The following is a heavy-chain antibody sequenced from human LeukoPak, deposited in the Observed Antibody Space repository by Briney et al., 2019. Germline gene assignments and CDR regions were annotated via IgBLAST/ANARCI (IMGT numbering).Heavy chain of an antibody. Sequence: NPSETLSLTCTVSGGSISSYFWSWIRQPPGKGLEWIGYIYTSGSTNYDPSLKSRVTISVDTSKNQFSLKLSSVTAADTAVYYCARAVSSGWYERYYFDYWGQGTLVTVSS. V-gene: IGHV4-4*09. CDR2: IYTSGST. D-gene: IGHD6-19*01. J-gene: IGHJ4*02. CDR1: GGSISSYF. CDR3: ARAVSSGWYERYYFDY.